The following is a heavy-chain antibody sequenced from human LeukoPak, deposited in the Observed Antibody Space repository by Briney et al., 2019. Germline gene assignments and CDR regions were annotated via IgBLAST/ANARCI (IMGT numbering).Heavy chain of an antibody. CDR3: AQEQDDSSGYYYEGDY. D-gene: IGHD3-22*01. CDR1: GYSISSGYY. J-gene: IGHJ4*02. V-gene: IGHV4-38-2*02. CDR2: IYHSGST. Sequence: SETLSLTCTVSGYSISSGYYWGWIRQPPGKGLEWIGSIYHSGSTYNNPSLKSRVTISVDTSKNQFSLKLSSVTAADTAVYYCAQEQDDSSGYYYEGDYWGQGTLVTVSS.